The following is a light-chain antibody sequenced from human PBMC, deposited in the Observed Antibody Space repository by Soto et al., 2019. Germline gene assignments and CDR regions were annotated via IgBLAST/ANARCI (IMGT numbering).Light chain of an antibody. CDR3: AAWDDSLNGFYV. V-gene: IGLV1-44*01. Sequence: QSVLTQPPSASXTPGQRVTISCSGSSSNIGSNTVNWYQQLPGTAPKLLIYNNNQRPSGVPDRISGSKSGTSASLAIGGLQSEDEADYYCAAWDDSLNGFYVFGTGTKVTVL. J-gene: IGLJ1*01. CDR1: SSNIGSNT. CDR2: NNN.